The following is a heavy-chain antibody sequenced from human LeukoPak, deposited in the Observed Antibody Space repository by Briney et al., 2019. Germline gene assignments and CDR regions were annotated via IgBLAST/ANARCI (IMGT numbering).Heavy chain of an antibody. J-gene: IGHJ5*02. D-gene: IGHD3-22*01. CDR2: IYYSGST. Sequence: SETLSLTCTVSGGSISSYYWTWIRQPPGKGLEWIGYIYYSGSTNYNPSLKSRVTISVDTSKNQFSLKLSSVTAADTAVYYCARDPPMGYDSSTFNWFDPWGQGTLVTVSS. V-gene: IGHV4-59*12. CDR1: GGSISSYY. CDR3: ARDPPMGYDSSTFNWFDP.